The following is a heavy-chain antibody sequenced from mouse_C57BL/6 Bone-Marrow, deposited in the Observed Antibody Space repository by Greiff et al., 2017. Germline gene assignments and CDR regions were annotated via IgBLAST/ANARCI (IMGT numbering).Heavy chain of an antibody. CDR3: ARYWQIRRYYAMDY. CDR1: GFTFTDYY. D-gene: IGHD3-2*02. CDR2: IRNKANGYTT. V-gene: IGHV7-3*01. J-gene: IGHJ4*01. Sequence: EVMLVESGGGLVQPGGSLSLSCAASGFTFTDYYMSWVRQPPGKALEWLGFIRNKANGYTTEYSASVKGRFTISRDNSQSILYLQMNALRAEDSDTYYCARYWQIRRYYAMDYWGQGTSVTVSS.